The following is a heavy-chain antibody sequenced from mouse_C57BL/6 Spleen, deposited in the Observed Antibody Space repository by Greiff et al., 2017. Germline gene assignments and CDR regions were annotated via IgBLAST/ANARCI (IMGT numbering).Heavy chain of an antibody. D-gene: IGHD2-5*01. CDR2: IDPEDGDT. CDR3: TLSYYSNYDAMDY. V-gene: IGHV14-1*01. Sequence: EVKVVESGAELVRPGASVKLSCTASGFNIKDYYMHWVKQRPEQGLEWIGRIDPEDGDTEYAPKFQGKATMTADTSSNTAYLQLSSLTSEDTAVYYCTLSYYSNYDAMDYWGQGTSVTVSS. CDR1: GFNIKDYY. J-gene: IGHJ4*01.